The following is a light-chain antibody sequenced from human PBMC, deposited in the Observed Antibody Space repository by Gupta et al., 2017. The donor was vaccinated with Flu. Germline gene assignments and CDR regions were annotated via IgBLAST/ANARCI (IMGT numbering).Light chain of an antibody. Sequence: SLSASVGESVTITCRASQRISRSLNWYQQRPGKAHKLLIYAASSLQSGVPSRFSGSGSGTDFTLTISSLQTEDSAIYDCQQTYATPPDTFGQGTRVQIK. V-gene: IGKV1-39*01. J-gene: IGKJ1*01. CDR3: QQTYATPPDT. CDR2: AAS. CDR1: QRISRS.